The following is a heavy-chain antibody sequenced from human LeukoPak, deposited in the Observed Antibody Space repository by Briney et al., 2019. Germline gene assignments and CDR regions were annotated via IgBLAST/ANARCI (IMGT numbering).Heavy chain of an antibody. V-gene: IGHV3-73*01. CDR2: IRSKANSYAT. Sequence: GGSLRLSCAASGFTFSGSAMHWVRQASGKGLEWVGRIRSKANSYATAYAASVKGRFTISRDDSKNTAYLQMNSLKTEDTAVYYCTRRQKDYGGDYYYYGMDVWGQGTTVTVSS. J-gene: IGHJ6*02. CDR1: GFTFSGSA. CDR3: TRRQKDYGGDYYYYGMDV. D-gene: IGHD4-17*01.